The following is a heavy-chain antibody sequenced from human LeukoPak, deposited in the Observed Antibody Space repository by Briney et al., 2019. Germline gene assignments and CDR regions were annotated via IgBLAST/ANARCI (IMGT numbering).Heavy chain of an antibody. J-gene: IGHJ4*02. V-gene: IGHV4-31*03. CDR2: IYYSGST. D-gene: IGHD1-1*01. Sequence: SETLSLTCTVSGGSISSGGYYWGWVRQHPGRGLEWIGYIYYSGSTYYNPSLKSRVTISVDTSKSQFSLKLSSVTAADTAVYYCARAMSGWNPRNDYFDYWGQGTLVTVSS. CDR3: ARAMSGWNPRNDYFDY. CDR1: GGSISSGGYY.